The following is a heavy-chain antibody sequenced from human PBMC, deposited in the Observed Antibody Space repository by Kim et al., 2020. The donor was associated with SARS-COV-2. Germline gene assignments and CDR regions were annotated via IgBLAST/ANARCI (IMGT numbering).Heavy chain of an antibody. J-gene: IGHJ4*02. V-gene: IGHV3-43D*03. Sequence: NSVKDRFTISRDNIKNSLYLQRNSLRAEDTALYYCAKTNYYGSGSYLDYWGQGTLVTVSS. CDR3: AKTNYYGSGSYLDY. D-gene: IGHD3-10*01.